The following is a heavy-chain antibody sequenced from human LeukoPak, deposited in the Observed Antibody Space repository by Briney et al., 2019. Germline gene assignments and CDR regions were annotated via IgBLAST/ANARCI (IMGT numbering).Heavy chain of an antibody. J-gene: IGHJ4*02. V-gene: IGHV3-73*01. D-gene: IGHD3-10*01. CDR3: TRLTMVRGLILYFDY. CDR1: GFTFSDSA. CDR2: IRSKANTYVT. Sequence: GGSLRLSCAASGFTFSDSAMHWVRQASGKGLEWVGRIRSKANTYVTAYAASVKGRFTISRDDSKNTAYLQMTSLKTEDTAVYYCTRLTMVRGLILYFDYWSQGTLVTVSS.